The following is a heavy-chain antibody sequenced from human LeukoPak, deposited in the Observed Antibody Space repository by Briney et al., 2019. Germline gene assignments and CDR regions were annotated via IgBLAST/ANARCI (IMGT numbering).Heavy chain of an antibody. CDR2: INPNSGGT. CDR1: GYTFTGYY. V-gene: IGHV1-2*02. Sequence: ASVKVSCKAPGYTFTGYYMHWVRQAPGQGLEWMGWINPNSGGTNYAQKFQGRVTMTRDTSISTAYMELSRLRSDDTAVYYCARDSPYYYDSSGFDAFDIWGQGTMVTVSS. CDR3: ARDSPYYYDSSGFDAFDI. D-gene: IGHD3-22*01. J-gene: IGHJ3*02.